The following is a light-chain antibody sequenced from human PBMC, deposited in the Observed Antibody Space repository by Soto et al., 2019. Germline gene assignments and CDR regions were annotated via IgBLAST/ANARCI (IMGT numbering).Light chain of an antibody. CDR1: QSIGSW. V-gene: IGKV1-5*03. CDR2: KAP. J-gene: IGKJ1*01. Sequence: DIQMTQSPSTLSASVGDRVTITCRASQSIGSWLAWYQQKPGKAPKLVIYKAPSLESGVPSRFSSSGSGTEFTLTISSLQPDDFASYYCQQYGSYSPWTFGQGTKVEIK. CDR3: QQYGSYSPWT.